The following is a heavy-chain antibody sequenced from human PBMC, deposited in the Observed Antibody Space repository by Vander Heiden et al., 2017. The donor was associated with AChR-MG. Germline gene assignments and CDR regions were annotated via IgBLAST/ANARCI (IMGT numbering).Heavy chain of an antibody. Sequence: QVQLVESGGGVVQPGRSLRLHCAASGFIFSSYGMHWVRQAPGKGLEWVAVISYDGSNKYYADSVKGRFTISRDNSKNTLYLQMNSLRAEDTAVYYCANPSGKGGDYFDYWGHGTLVTVSS. CDR3: ANPSGKGGDYFDY. D-gene: IGHD6-25*01. CDR2: ISYDGSNK. V-gene: IGHV3-30*18. CDR1: GFIFSSYG. J-gene: IGHJ4*01.